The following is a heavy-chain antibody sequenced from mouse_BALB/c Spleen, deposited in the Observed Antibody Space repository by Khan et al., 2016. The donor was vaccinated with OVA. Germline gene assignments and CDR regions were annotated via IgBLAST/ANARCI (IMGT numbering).Heavy chain of an antibody. J-gene: IGHJ4*01. CDR2: IYYSGSI. V-gene: IGHV3-1*02. CDR3: ERDGNYMDY. Sequence: VQLKQSGPDLVKPSQSLSLTCTVTGYSITSGYSWHWIRQFPGNKLEWMGYIYYSGSINHNPSLKSRISITRDTSKNQFLLQLNSVTTEDTATYYCERDGNYMDYWGQGTSVTVSS. D-gene: IGHD2-1*01. CDR1: GYSITSGYS.